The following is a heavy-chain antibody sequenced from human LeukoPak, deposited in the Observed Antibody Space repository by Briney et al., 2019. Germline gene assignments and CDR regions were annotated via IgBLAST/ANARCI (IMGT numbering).Heavy chain of an antibody. J-gene: IGHJ4*02. CDR3: ARLRFAWHSSGWSAFDY. V-gene: IGHV4-34*01. CDR2: INHSGST. D-gene: IGHD6-19*01. CDR1: GGSFSGYY. Sequence: SETLSLTCAVYGGSFSGYYWSWIRQPPGKGLEWIGEINHSGSTNYNPSLKSRVTISVDTSKNQFSLKLSSVTAADTAVYYCARLRFAWHSSGWSAFDYWGQGTLVTVSS.